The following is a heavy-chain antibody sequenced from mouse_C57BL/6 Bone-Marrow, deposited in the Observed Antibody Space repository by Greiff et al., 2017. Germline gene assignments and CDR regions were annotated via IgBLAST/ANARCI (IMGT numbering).Heavy chain of an antibody. CDR1: GYTFTSYN. J-gene: IGHJ4*01. D-gene: IGHD1-1*01. V-gene: IGHV1-12*01. Sequence: QVQLQQSGAELVRPGASVKMSCKASGYTFTSYNMHWVKQTPRLGLEWIGAIYPGNGDTSYNQKFKGKATLTVDKSSSTAYMQRSSLTSEDSAVYFCASGVFTTVVAFYYYAMDYWGQGTSVTVSS. CDR3: ASGVFTTVVAFYYYAMDY. CDR2: IYPGNGDT.